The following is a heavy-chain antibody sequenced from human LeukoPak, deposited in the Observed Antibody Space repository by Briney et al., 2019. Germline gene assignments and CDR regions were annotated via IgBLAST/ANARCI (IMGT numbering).Heavy chain of an antibody. CDR2: INEDGSGK. CDR3: ARDDGDV. J-gene: IGHJ6*04. Sequence: PGGSLRLSCVSSGFTFSNYWMKWVRQAPGKGLEWVASINEDGSGKFSVGSVKDRITISRDNTRNSLDLQINSLTVEDTAIYYCARDDGDVWGTGTTLTVSS. CDR1: GFTFSNYW. V-gene: IGHV3-7*01.